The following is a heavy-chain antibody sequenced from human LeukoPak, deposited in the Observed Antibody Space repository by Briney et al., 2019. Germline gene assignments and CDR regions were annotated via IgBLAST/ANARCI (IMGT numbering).Heavy chain of an antibody. CDR3: ARDSDNWNYDV. J-gene: IGHJ4*02. V-gene: IGHV3-21*01. CDR2: MSRSSNYI. D-gene: IGHD1-7*01. CDR1: GFTFSS. Sequence: GGSLRLSCAASGFTFSSMNWVRQAPGTGLEWVSSMSRSSNYIYYADSVKGRFTISRDNAKNSLYLQMNSLRGEDTAVYYCARDSDNWNYDVWGQGTLATVSS.